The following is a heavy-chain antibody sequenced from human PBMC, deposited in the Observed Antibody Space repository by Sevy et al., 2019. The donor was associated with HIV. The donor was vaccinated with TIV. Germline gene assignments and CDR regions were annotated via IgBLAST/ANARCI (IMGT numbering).Heavy chain of an antibody. V-gene: IGHV3-33*01. D-gene: IGHD4-17*01. CDR2: IWYDGSNK. CDR1: GFNFSIYG. Sequence: GGSLRLSCAASGFNFSIYGMHWVRQAPGKGLEWVALIWYDGSNKYYVDSVKGLFTIFRDNSKNTVYLQMNSLRAEDTAVYYCARGRDYGNFDYWGQGTLVTVSS. CDR3: ARGRDYGNFDY. J-gene: IGHJ4*02.